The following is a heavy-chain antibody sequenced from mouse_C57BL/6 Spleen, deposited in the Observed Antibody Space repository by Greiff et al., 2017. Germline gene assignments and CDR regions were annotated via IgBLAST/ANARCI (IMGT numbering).Heavy chain of an antibody. J-gene: IGHJ4*01. CDR3: ARLPLYYYGSSPYAMDY. Sequence: VQLQQPGAELVRPGSSVKLSCKASGYTFTSYWMHWVKQRPIQGLEWIGNIDPSDSETHYNQKFKDKATLTVDKSSSTAYMQLSSLTSEDSAVYYCARLPLYYYGSSPYAMDYWGQGASVTVSS. CDR2: IDPSDSET. V-gene: IGHV1-52*01. CDR1: GYTFTSYW. D-gene: IGHD1-1*01.